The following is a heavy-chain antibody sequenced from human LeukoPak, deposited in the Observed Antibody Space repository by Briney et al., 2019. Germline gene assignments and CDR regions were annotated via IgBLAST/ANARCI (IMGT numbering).Heavy chain of an antibody. J-gene: IGHJ6*02. CDR1: GGTFSSYA. CDR2: LNAGNGNT. V-gene: IGHV1-3*01. Sequence: GSSVKVSCKASGGTFSSYAISWVRQAPGQRLEWMGWLNAGNGNTKYSQKFQGRVTITRDTSASTAYMELSSLRSEDTAVYYYARHGWLAGNVYYYGMDVWGQGTTVTVSS. D-gene: IGHD6-13*01. CDR3: ARHGWLAGNVYYYGMDV.